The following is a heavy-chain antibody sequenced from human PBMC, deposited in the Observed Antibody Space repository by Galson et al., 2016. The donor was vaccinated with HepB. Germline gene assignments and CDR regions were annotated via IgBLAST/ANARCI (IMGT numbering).Heavy chain of an antibody. Sequence: SLRLSCAATGFAFNVFNMKWVRQAPGKGLECISYISSRGETKYYADSVKGRFTISRDNGKNSLYLQMISLRDEDTAVYYCARIPYGGNGPFDIWGQGTMVTVSS. V-gene: IGHV3-48*03. CDR3: ARIPYGGNGPFDI. D-gene: IGHD4-23*01. J-gene: IGHJ3*02. CDR2: ISSRGETK. CDR1: GFAFNVFN.